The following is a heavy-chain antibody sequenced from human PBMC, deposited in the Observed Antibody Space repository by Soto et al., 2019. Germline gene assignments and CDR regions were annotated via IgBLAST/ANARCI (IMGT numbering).Heavy chain of an antibody. CDR1: GFTFSSYW. Sequence: GGSLRLSCAASGFTFSSYWMSWVRQAPGKGLEWVANIKKDGSEKYYVDSVKGRFTISRDNAKNSLYLQMNSLRAEDTAVYYCARGGHLITFDPWGHGTLVTVSS. CDR2: IKKDGSEK. J-gene: IGHJ5*02. D-gene: IGHD1-20*01. V-gene: IGHV3-7*03. CDR3: ARGGHLITFDP.